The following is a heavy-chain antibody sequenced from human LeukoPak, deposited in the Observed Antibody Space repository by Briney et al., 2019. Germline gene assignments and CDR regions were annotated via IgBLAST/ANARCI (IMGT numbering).Heavy chain of an antibody. D-gene: IGHD3-3*01. Sequence: VASVKVSCKASGFTFISSTIQWVRQARGQRLEWMGWIVVGSGNTNYAQKFQERVTITRDMSTSTAYMELSSLRSEDTAVYYCARDRNTIFGVVIRFDPRGQGTLVTVSS. CDR2: IVVGSGNT. CDR3: ARDRNTIFGVVIRFDP. J-gene: IGHJ5*02. V-gene: IGHV1-58*02. CDR1: GFTFISST.